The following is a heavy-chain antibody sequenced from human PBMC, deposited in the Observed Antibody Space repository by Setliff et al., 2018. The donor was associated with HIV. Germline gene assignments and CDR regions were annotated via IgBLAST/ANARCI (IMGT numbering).Heavy chain of an antibody. CDR2: LFYNGNT. Sequence: PSETLSLTCTVSGGSISNNSYYWGWVRQPPGKGLELIGNLFYNGNTYYNPSLKSRVTISVDTSKNQFPLKLSSVTAADTAIYFCARQFRYPNRAVAGVDYWGQGTLVTVSS. D-gene: IGHD6-19*01. V-gene: IGHV4-39*01. J-gene: IGHJ4*02. CDR3: ARQFRYPNRAVAGVDY. CDR1: GGSISNNSYY.